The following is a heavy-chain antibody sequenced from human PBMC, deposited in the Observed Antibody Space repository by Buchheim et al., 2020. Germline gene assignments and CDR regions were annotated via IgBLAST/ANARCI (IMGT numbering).Heavy chain of an antibody. V-gene: IGHV3-15*01. J-gene: IGHJ4*02. D-gene: IGHD3/OR15-3a*01. CDR2: ISKTDGGTT. CDR3: ATGGLGG. Sequence: EVQLVESGGGLVQPGGSLRLSCAASGFTFSSYWMSWVRQAPGKGLEWIGRISKTDGGTTEYAAPVKGRFTISRDDSKNTLYLQMNSLKIEDTALYYCATGGLGGWGQGTL. CDR1: GFTFSSYW.